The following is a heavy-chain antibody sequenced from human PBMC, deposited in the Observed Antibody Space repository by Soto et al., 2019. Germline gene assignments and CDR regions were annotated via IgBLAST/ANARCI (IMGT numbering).Heavy chain of an antibody. V-gene: IGHV1-8*01. CDR3: ARGVDAGVDF. J-gene: IGHJ4*02. CDR2: MSPGSGSA. CDR1: GYSFTSLD. D-gene: IGHD2-2*01. Sequence: QVQLVQSGAEVKELGASVKVSCQASGYSFTSLDINWMRQATGQGVEWMGWMSPGSGSAGYAQKFQGRVTLTRDTSRGTAYMELSSLRSEDTAVYYCARGVDAGVDFWGQGTLVTV.